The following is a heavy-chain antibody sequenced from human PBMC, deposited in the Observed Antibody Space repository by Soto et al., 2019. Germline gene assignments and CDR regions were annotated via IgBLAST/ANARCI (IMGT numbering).Heavy chain of an antibody. Sequence: GGSLRLSCAASGFTFSTYSMNWVRQAPGKGLEWVSYISGSSSTIYYADSMKGRFTISRDNAKSSLYLQMNSLRAEDTAVYYCASGHYDILTGYPYYFDYWGPGTLVTVSS. V-gene: IGHV3-48*04. J-gene: IGHJ4*02. CDR2: ISGSSSTI. CDR1: GFTFSTYS. D-gene: IGHD3-9*01. CDR3: ASGHYDILTGYPYYFDY.